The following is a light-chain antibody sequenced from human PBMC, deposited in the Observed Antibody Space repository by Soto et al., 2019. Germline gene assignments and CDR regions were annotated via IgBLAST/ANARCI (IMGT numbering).Light chain of an antibody. V-gene: IGKV1-5*01. J-gene: IGKJ1*01. CDR2: DAS. CDR3: LQYNTYPWT. CDR1: QSISTW. Sequence: GDRVTITCRASQSISTWLAWYQQKPGKAPKLLIYDASSLESGVPSRFGGSGSGTEFTLTISSLQPDDFATYYCLQYNTYPWTFGQGTKVDIK.